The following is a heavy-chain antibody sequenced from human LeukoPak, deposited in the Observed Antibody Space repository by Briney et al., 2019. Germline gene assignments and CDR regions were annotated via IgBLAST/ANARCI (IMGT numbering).Heavy chain of an antibody. D-gene: IGHD1-7*01. CDR3: ARVMRELREGYDI. J-gene: IGHJ3*02. CDR2: IYSGGST. CDR1: GFTVSSNY. V-gene: IGHV3-66*02. Sequence: PGGSLRLSCAASGFTVSSNYMSWVRQAPGKGLEWVSIIYSGGSTYYTDSVKGRFTISRDNSKNTLSLHVNSLRAEDTAVYYCARVMRELREGYDIWGQGTMVTISS.